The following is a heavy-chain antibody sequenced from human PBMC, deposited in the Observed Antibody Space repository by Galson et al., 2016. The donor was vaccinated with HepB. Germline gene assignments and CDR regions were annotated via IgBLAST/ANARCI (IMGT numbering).Heavy chain of an antibody. CDR1: GFNFNIYG. J-gene: IGHJ6*02. CDR3: TRLKHDHDRSGFGVDL. V-gene: IGHV3-30*03. Sequence: SLRLSCAASGFNFNIYGMQWVRQAPGKGLEWVAYIGFDGSRESYSEFVKGRFTISRDQSEHTLYLHMSSLTTEDTAMYYCTRLKHDHDRSGFGVDLWGRGTTVTVSS. CDR2: IGFDGSRE. D-gene: IGHD3-22*01.